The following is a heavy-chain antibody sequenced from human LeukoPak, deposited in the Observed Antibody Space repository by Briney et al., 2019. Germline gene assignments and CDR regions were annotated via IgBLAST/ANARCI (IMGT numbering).Heavy chain of an antibody. V-gene: IGHV1-2*02. Sequence: GASVKVSCKASGYTFTGYSLHWVRQAPGQGLEWMGWINTNSHGINYAQKFQGRVMMTRDTSINTVYMELSGLRSDDTAVYYCARVKALGIVGSTTVLDPWGQGTLVTVSS. CDR3: ARVKALGIVGSTTVLDP. J-gene: IGHJ5*02. CDR2: INTNSHGI. CDR1: GYTFTGYS. D-gene: IGHD1-26*01.